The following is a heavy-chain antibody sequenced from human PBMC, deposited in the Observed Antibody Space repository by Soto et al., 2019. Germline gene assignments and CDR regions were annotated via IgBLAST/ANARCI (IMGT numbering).Heavy chain of an antibody. CDR3: ARDIGGSYYYYGMDV. J-gene: IGHJ6*02. D-gene: IGHD1-26*01. Sequence: LRLSCAASGFTFSSYVMYWVRQAPGKGLEWVAVISYDGSNKYSADSVKGRFTISRDNSKNTLYLQMNSLRAEDTAVYYCARDIGGSYYYYGMDVWGQGTTVTVSS. CDR1: GFTFSSYV. CDR2: ISYDGSNK. V-gene: IGHV3-30-3*01.